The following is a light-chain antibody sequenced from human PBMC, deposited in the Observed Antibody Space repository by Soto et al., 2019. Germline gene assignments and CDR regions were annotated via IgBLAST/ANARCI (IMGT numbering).Light chain of an antibody. CDR3: QQYNNWPLT. CDR2: GAS. Sequence: IVMTQSPATLSVSPGERATLSCRASQSVSSNLAWYQQKPGQAPRLRIYGASTRATGIPARFSGSGSGTEFTLTISSLQSEDFAVYYCQQYNNWPLTFGGGTKVDI. J-gene: IGKJ4*01. V-gene: IGKV3-15*01. CDR1: QSVSSN.